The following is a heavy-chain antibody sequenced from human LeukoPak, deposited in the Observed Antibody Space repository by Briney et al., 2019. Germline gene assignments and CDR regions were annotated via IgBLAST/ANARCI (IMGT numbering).Heavy chain of an antibody. CDR2: INSDGSST. D-gene: IGHD3-22*01. J-gene: IGHJ4*02. CDR3: EIDYYDSSGYHFDY. V-gene: IGHV3-74*01. Sequence: GGSLRLSCAASGFTFSSYWMHWVRQAPGKGLVWVSRINSDGSSTSYADSVKGRFTISRDNAKNSLYLQMNSLRAEDTAVYYCEIDYYDSSGYHFDYWGQGTLVTVSS. CDR1: GFTFSSYW.